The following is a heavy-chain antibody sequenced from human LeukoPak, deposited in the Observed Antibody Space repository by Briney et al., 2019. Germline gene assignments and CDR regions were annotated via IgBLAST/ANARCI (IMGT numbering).Heavy chain of an antibody. Sequence: PGGSLRLSCAASGFTFSSYAMSWVRQAPGKGLEWVSAISGSGGSTYYADSVKGRFTISRDSSKTTLYLQMNSLRAEATAVYYCAKVGCSSTSCYAAYYYYGMDVWGQGTTVTVSS. V-gene: IGHV3-23*01. CDR3: AKVGCSSTSCYAAYYYYGMDV. J-gene: IGHJ6*02. CDR1: GFTFSSYA. D-gene: IGHD2-2*01. CDR2: ISGSGGST.